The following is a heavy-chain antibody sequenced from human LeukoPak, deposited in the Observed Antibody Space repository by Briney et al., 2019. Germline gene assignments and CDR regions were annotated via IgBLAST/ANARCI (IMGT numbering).Heavy chain of an antibody. CDR2: INPNSGGT. V-gene: IGHV1-2*02. CDR1: GYTFTGYY. CDR3: ARLPVVPAAMRVSDPFDY. Sequence: ASVKVSCKASGYTFTGYYMHWVRQAPGQGLEWMGWINPNSGGTNYAQKFQGRVTMTRDASISTAYMELSRLRSDDTAVYYCARLPVVPAAMRVSDPFDYWGQGTLVTVSS. D-gene: IGHD2-2*01. J-gene: IGHJ4*02.